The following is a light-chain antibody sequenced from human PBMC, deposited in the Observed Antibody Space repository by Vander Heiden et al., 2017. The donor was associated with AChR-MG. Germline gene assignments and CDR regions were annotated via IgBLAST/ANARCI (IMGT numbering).Light chain of an antibody. CDR1: SSNIGSNY. CDR2: RND. Sequence: QSVLTQPPSASGTPGQRVTMSCSGSSSNIGSNYVYWYQQLPGTAPKLLIYRNDQLPSGVPDRFSGSKSGTSAALAISGLRSGDEADYYCATWDDSQPGVFGGGTKLTVL. J-gene: IGLJ3*02. CDR3: ATWDDSQPGV. V-gene: IGLV1-47*01.